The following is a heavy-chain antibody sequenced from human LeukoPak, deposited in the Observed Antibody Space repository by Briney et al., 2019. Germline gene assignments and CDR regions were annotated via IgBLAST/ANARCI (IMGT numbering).Heavy chain of an antibody. D-gene: IGHD5-24*01. CDR1: GYTFTGYY. CDR3: ARGVPAGYKPPGD. Sequence: ASVKVSCKASGYTFTGYYMYWVRQAPGQGLEWMGRIDPNSGGTNYAQKFQGRVTMTRDTSISTAYMELSRLRSDDTAVYYCARGVPAGYKPPGDWGQGTLVTVSS. J-gene: IGHJ4*02. CDR2: IDPNSGGT. V-gene: IGHV1-2*06.